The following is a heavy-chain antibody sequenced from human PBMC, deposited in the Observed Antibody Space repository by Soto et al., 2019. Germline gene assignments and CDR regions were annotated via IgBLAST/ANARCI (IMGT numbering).Heavy chain of an antibody. CDR1: GFTFSSYS. J-gene: IGHJ4*02. CDR3: ARANYYGSPGDFDY. V-gene: IGHV3-48*01. D-gene: IGHD3-10*01. Sequence: PGGSLRLSCAASGFTFSSYSMNWVRQAPGKGLEWVSYISSISITIYYADSVKGRFTISRDNAKNSLYLQMNSLRAEDTAVYYCARANYYGSPGDFDYWGQGTLVTVSS. CDR2: ISSISITI.